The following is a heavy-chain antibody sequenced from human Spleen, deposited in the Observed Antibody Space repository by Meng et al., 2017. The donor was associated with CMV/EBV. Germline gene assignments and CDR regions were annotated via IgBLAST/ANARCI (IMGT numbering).Heavy chain of an antibody. CDR3: ARANYYYGLEV. CDR2: INCKSGGT. Sequence: ASVKVSCKASGYTFTDYYTHWVRQAPGQGLEWMGWINCKSGGTNYAQKFQGRVTMTGDTSISTAYMELSSLRSDDTAVYYCARANYYYGLEVWGQGTAVTVSS. V-gene: IGHV1-2*02. J-gene: IGHJ6*02. CDR1: GYTFTDYY.